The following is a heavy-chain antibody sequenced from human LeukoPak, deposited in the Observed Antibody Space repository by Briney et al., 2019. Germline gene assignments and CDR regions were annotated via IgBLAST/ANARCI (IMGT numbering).Heavy chain of an antibody. CDR2: INPNSGGT. V-gene: IGHV1-2*02. Sequence: ASVKVSCKASGYTFTDYYIHWVRQAPGQGLEWMGWINPNSGGTNYAQKFQGRVTMTRDTSITTVYMELSRLRSDDTAVYYCARELPRNAFDIWGQGTMVTVSS. J-gene: IGHJ3*02. CDR3: ARELPRNAFDI. CDR1: GYTFTDYY.